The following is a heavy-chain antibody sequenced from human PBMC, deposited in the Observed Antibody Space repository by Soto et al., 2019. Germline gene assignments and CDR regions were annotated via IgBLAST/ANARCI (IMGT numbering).Heavy chain of an antibody. V-gene: IGHV2-5*02. CDR1: GFSLRTRGVA. CDR3: AHRPRGYAYYFDY. Sequence: QITLKESGPTLVKPTQTLTLTCTFSGFSLRTRGVAVGWFRQPPGKALEWLALIYWDEDKWYSPSLKSRLTIADATSKNPVVLTMTNVDPVDTATYYCAHRPRGYAYYFDYWGQGILVTVSS. D-gene: IGHD5-12*01. CDR2: IYWDEDK. J-gene: IGHJ4*02.